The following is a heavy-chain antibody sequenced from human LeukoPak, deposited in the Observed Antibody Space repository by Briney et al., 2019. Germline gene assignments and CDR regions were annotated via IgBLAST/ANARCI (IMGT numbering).Heavy chain of an antibody. CDR2: IYSGGST. D-gene: IGHD5-18*01. V-gene: IGHV3-53*01. CDR3: ARRTTAMAYYYGMDV. Sequence: GGSLRPSCAASGFTVSSNYMSWVRQAPGKGLEWVSVIYSGGSTYYADSVKGRFTISRDNSKNTLYLQMNSLRAEDTAVYYCARRTTAMAYYYGMDVWGKGTTVTVSS. J-gene: IGHJ6*04. CDR1: GFTVSSNY.